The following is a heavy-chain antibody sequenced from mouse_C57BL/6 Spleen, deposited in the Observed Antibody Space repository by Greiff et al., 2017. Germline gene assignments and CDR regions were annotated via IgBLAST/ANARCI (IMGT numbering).Heavy chain of an antibody. V-gene: IGHV1-69*01. CDR1: GYTFTSYW. Sequence: QVQLQQPGAELVMPGASVKLSCKASGYTFTSYWMHWVKQRPGQGLEWIGEIDPSDSYTNYNQKVKGKSTLTVDKSSSTAYMQLSSLTSEDSAVYYCARYDGSRRGYAMDYWGQGTSVTVSS. J-gene: IGHJ4*01. D-gene: IGHD1-1*01. CDR3: ARYDGSRRGYAMDY. CDR2: IDPSDSYT.